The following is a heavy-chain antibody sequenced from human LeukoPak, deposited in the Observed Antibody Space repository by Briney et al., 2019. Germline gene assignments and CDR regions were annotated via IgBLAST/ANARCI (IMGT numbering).Heavy chain of an antibody. V-gene: IGHV1-18*01. D-gene: IGHD3-10*01. CDR3: ATVRGVIPY. CDR1: GYTFTSYG. CDR2: ISAYNGNT. Sequence: ASVKVSCKASGYTFTSYGISWVRQAPGQGLEWMGWISAYNGNTTYAQKFQGRVTMTRDTSTSTVYMELSSLRSEDTAVYYCATVRGVIPYWGQGTLVTVSS. J-gene: IGHJ4*02.